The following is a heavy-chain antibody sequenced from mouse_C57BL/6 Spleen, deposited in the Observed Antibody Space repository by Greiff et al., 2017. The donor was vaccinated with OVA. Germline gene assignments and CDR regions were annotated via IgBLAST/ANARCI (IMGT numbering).Heavy chain of an antibody. Sequence: DVQLQESGPGLVKPSQSLSLTCSVTGYSITSGYYWNWIRQFPGNKLEWMGYISYDGSNNYNPSLKNRISITRDTSKNQFFLKLNSVTTEDTATYYCASYLYYAMDYWGQGTSVTVSS. J-gene: IGHJ4*01. CDR3: ASYLYYAMDY. CDR2: ISYDGSN. CDR1: GYSITSGYY. V-gene: IGHV3-6*01.